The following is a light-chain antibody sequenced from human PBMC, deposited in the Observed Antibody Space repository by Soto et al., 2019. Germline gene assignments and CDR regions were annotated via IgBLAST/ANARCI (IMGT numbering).Light chain of an antibody. CDR2: EDN. Sequence: NFMLTQPHSVSESPGKTVTISCTRSSGSIASNYVQWYQQRPGSAPTTVIYEDNQRPSGVPDRFSGSIDSSSNSASLTISGLKTEDEADCYWQSYDSSNPVVFGGGTKLTVL. CDR3: QSYDSSNPVV. CDR1: SGSIASNY. V-gene: IGLV6-57*04. J-gene: IGLJ2*01.